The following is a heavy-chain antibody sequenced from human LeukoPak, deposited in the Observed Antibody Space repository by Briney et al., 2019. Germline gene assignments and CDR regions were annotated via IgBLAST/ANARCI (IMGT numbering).Heavy chain of an antibody. CDR1: GFTFSSYS. V-gene: IGHV3-21*01. Sequence: PGGSLRPSCAASGFTFSSYSMNWVRQAPGKGLEWVTSISSSSSCIYYADSVKGRFTISRDNAKNSLYLQMNSLRAEDSAVYYCARGGMEWLLLESYYYYGMDVWGQGTTVTVSS. J-gene: IGHJ6*02. D-gene: IGHD3-3*01. CDR2: ISSSSSCI. CDR3: ARGGMEWLLLESYYYYGMDV.